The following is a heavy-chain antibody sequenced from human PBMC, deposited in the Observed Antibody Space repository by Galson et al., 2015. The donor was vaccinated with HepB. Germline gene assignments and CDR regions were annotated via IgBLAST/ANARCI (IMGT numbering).Heavy chain of an antibody. V-gene: IGHV3-30-3*01. D-gene: IGHD3-22*01. Sequence: SLRLSCAASGFTFSSYAMHWVRQAPGKGLEWVAVISYDGSNKYYADSVKGRFTISRDNSKNTLYLQMNSLRAEDTAVYYCARGSSYYYDSSGYGYGMDVWGQGTTVTVSS. CDR2: ISYDGSNK. CDR3: ARGSSYYYDSSGYGYGMDV. J-gene: IGHJ6*02. CDR1: GFTFSSYA.